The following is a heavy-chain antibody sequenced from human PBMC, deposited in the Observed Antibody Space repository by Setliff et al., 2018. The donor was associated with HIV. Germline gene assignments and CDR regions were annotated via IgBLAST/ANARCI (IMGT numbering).Heavy chain of an antibody. J-gene: IGHJ3*02. CDR3: SIAAIDDAFDI. V-gene: IGHV4-34*01. CDR2: INHSGST. CDR1: GGSFSGYY. Sequence: SETLSLTCAVYGGSFSGYYWSWIRQPPGKGLEWIGEINHSGSTNYNPSLKSLVTISVDTSKNQFSLKLSSVTAADTAVYYCSIAAIDDAFDIWCQGTIVTVSS. D-gene: IGHD6-13*01.